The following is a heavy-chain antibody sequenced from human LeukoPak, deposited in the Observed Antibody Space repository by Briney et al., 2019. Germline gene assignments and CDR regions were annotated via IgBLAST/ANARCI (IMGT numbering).Heavy chain of an antibody. D-gene: IGHD3-16*02. Sequence: GGSLRLSCAASGFTFSSPWMHWVRQAPGKGLVWVSRINSDGSATAYADSVKGRFTISRDNAENTLYLQMDSLRAEDTAVYYCARGTAGYHSSYFDYWGQGTLVTVSS. CDR1: GFTFSSPW. V-gene: IGHV3-74*01. CDR2: INSDGSAT. J-gene: IGHJ4*02. CDR3: ARGTAGYHSSYFDY.